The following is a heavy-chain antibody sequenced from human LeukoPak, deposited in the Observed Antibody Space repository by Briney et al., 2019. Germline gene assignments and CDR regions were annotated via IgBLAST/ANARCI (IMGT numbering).Heavy chain of an antibody. CDR2: MNPNSGNT. D-gene: IGHD6-19*01. V-gene: IGHV1-8*01. CDR1: GYTFTSYD. Sequence: ASVKVSCKASGYTFTSYDINWVRQATGQGLEGRGWMNPNSGNTGYAQKFQGRVTITRNTSISTAYMELSSLRSEDTAVYYCARGKSQWLVPGDYWGQGTLVTVSS. CDR3: ARGKSQWLVPGDY. J-gene: IGHJ4*02.